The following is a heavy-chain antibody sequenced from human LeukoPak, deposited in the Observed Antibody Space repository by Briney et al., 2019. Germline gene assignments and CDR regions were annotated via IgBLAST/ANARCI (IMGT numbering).Heavy chain of an antibody. J-gene: IGHJ4*02. D-gene: IGHD6-13*01. Sequence: PSETLSLTCAVYGGSFSGYYWSWIRQPPGKGLEWIGEINHSGSTNCNPSLKSRVTISVDTSKNQFSLKLSSVTAADTAVYYCARVSSSWAVLDYWGQGTLVTASS. CDR1: GGSFSGYY. CDR2: INHSGST. V-gene: IGHV4-34*01. CDR3: ARVSSSWAVLDY.